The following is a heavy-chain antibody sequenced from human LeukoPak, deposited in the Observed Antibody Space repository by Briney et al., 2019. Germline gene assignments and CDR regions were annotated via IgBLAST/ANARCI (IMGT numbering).Heavy chain of an antibody. Sequence: GGSLRLSCAASGFTFSSYAMSWVRQAPGKGLEWVGRIKSKTDGGTTDYAAPVKGRFTISRDDSKNTLYLQMNSLKTEDTAVCYCTTDGGVFLNWNYYGYWGQGTLVTVSS. J-gene: IGHJ4*02. D-gene: IGHD1-20*01. CDR1: GFTFSSYA. CDR3: TTDGGVFLNWNYYGY. V-gene: IGHV3-15*01. CDR2: IKSKTDGGTT.